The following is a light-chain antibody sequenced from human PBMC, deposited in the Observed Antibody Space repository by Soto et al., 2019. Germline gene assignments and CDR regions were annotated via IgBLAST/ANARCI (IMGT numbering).Light chain of an antibody. CDR2: AAS. CDR3: QQYGGSPFT. J-gene: IGKJ3*01. Sequence: EIVMTQSPATLSVSPGETATLSCRASQSLTSYLAWYQQKPDQAPRLLIYAASTRATGVPDRFSGTGSGTDFALTISRLETDDSAVYYCQQYGGSPFTFGPGTKVDIK. CDR1: QSLTSY. V-gene: IGKV3-20*01.